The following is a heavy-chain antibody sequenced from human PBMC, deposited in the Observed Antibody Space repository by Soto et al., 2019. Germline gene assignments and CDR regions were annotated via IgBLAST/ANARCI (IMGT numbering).Heavy chain of an antibody. CDR1: GFTFSSYW. CDR2: IKQDGSEK. V-gene: IGHV3-7*03. CDR3: ARLGYCSSTSCYYGWFDP. J-gene: IGHJ5*02. D-gene: IGHD2-2*01. Sequence: EVQLVESGGGLVQPGGSLRLSCAASGFTFSSYWMSWVRQAPGKGLEWVANIKQDGSEKYYVDSVKGRFTISRDNAKNPLYLQMNSLRAEDTAVYYCARLGYCSSTSCYYGWFDPWGQGTLVTVSS.